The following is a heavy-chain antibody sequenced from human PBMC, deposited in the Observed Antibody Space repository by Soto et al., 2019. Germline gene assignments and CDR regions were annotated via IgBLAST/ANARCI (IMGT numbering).Heavy chain of an antibody. CDR3: AGDASGRGGGN. CDR2: INAGNGNT. CDR1: GYVFSTYS. J-gene: IGHJ4*02. V-gene: IGHV1-3*01. D-gene: IGHD3-10*01. Sequence: QVQLVQSGAEVREPGASVKVSCKTSGYVFSTYSMHWVRQAPGQRLEWMGWINAGNGNTKYTQKFQGRVTITRDTSASTAYRELSSLRSEDTAVYFCAGDASGRGGGNWGQGTPVTVSS.